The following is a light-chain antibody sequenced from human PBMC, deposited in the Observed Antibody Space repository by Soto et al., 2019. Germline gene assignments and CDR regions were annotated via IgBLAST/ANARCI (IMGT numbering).Light chain of an antibody. Sequence: DIQLTQSPSFLSASVGDRVTITCRASQGISSHLAWYQQKPGKAPKFLIYAASTLQSGVPSRFSGSGSGTEFTLTISSLQPEDCATYYCQQLNSYPLTFGGGTKVEIK. CDR2: AAS. CDR3: QQLNSYPLT. J-gene: IGKJ4*01. V-gene: IGKV1-9*01. CDR1: QGISSH.